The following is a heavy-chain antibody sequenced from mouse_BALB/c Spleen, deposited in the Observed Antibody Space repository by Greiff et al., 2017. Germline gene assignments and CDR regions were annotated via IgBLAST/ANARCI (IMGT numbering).Heavy chain of an antibody. CDR2: IWGDGST. CDR1: GFSLTGYG. CDR3: ARVATRAIDAMDY. D-gene: IGHD1-1*01. V-gene: IGHV2-6-7*01. J-gene: IGHJ4*01. Sequence: VQLQQSGPGLVAPSQSLSITCTVSGFSLTGYGVNWVRQPPGKGLEWLGMIWGDGSTDYNSALKSRLSISKDNSKSQVFLKMNSLQTDDTARYYCARVATRAIDAMDYWGQGTSVTVSS.